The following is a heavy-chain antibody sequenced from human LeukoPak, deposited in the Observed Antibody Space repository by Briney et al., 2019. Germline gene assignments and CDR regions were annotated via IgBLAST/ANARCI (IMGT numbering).Heavy chain of an antibody. J-gene: IGHJ4*02. D-gene: IGHD4-17*01. CDR3: ARARSYGDYGLNPINIDY. Sequence: PSETLSLTCTVSGGSISSSTYYWGWIRQPPGKGLEWIGSMHYSGSTYHNPSLKSRVTISVDTSRNQFSLKVNSVTAADTAVYYCARARSYGDYGLNPINIDYWGQGTLVTVSS. CDR1: GGSISSSTYY. CDR2: MHYSGST. V-gene: IGHV4-39*07.